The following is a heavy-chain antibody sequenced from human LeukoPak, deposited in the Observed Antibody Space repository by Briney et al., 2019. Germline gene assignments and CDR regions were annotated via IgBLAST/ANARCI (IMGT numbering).Heavy chain of an antibody. Sequence: PGRSLRLSCAASGFTFSSYAMHWVRQAPGKGLEWVAVISYDGSNKYYADSVKGRFTISRDNSKNTLYLQMNSLRAEDTAVYYCARSYSSSWATVHYWGQGTLVTVSS. CDR3: ARSYSSSWATVHY. CDR2: ISYDGSNK. J-gene: IGHJ4*02. V-gene: IGHV3-30-3*01. D-gene: IGHD6-13*01. CDR1: GFTFSSYA.